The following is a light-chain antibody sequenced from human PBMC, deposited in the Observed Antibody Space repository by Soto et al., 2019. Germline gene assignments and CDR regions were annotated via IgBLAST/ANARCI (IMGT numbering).Light chain of an antibody. CDR3: QQYGRTPWT. CDR1: QSVSANF. V-gene: IGKV3-20*01. J-gene: IGKJ1*01. CDR2: GAS. Sequence: ALTQSPGTVSVSAGDGATLSSRASQSVSANFLAWYQQKPGQAPRLLIYGASSRATGTPDRFSGSGSGTDSPLTISTLEPEDFAVYHCQQYGRTPWTVGQGTKVDI.